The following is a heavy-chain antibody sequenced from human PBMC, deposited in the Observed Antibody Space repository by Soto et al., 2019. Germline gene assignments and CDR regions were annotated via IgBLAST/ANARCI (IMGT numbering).Heavy chain of an antibody. J-gene: IGHJ3*02. V-gene: IGHV3-23*01. D-gene: IGHD4-17*01. Sequence: EVQLLESGGGLVQPGGSLRLSCAASGFTFSSYAMSWVRQAPGKGLEWVSAISGSGGGTYYAESVKGRLTTSRDNYQNTLYLQMKSLRAEDTDVYHCAQCMTTVPTFTFDIWGQGTMATVSS. CDR2: ISGSGGGT. CDR1: GFTFSSYA. CDR3: AQCMTTVPTFTFDI.